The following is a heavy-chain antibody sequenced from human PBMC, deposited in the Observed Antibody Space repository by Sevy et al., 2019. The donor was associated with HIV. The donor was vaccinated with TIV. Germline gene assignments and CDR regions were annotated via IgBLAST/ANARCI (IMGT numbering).Heavy chain of an antibody. CDR2: INPNSGAT. Sequence: ASVKVSCKASGYTFSDYDIHWARQAPGQALEWMGRINPNSGATTYAQKFQDRVTMTRETSISTSYMELRRLRSDDTAVYYCAREDYYDASGGWVDPWGQGTLVTVSS. CDR1: GYTFSDYD. V-gene: IGHV1-2*06. CDR3: AREDYYDASGGWVDP. J-gene: IGHJ5*02. D-gene: IGHD3-22*01.